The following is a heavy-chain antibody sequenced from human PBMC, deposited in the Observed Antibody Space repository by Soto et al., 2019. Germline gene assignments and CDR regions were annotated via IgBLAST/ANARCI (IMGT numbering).Heavy chain of an antibody. CDR3: ARDLGYYDSSGYFDY. J-gene: IGHJ4*02. V-gene: IGHV3-11*01. CDR2: ISSSGDII. D-gene: IGHD3-22*01. Sequence: GSSLRLSCAASGFAFSDYYMSWIRRDSGKGVEWVSYISSSGDIIYYADSVKGRFTISRDNAKNSLYLQMNSLRAEDTAVYYCARDLGYYDSSGYFDYWGQGTLVTVSS. CDR1: GFAFSDYY.